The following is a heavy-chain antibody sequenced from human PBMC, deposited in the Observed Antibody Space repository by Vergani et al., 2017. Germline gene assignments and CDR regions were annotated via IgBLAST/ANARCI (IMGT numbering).Heavy chain of an antibody. V-gene: IGHV5-10-1*03. CDR3: ASGLVAGTRNYYYGMDV. Sequence: EVQLVQSGAEVKKPGESLRISCKGSGYSFTSYWISWVRQMPGKGLEWMGRIDPSDSYTKYSPSFQGHVTISADKSISTAYLQWSSLKASDTAMYYCASGLVAGTRNYYYGMDVWGQGTTVTVSS. CDR1: GYSFTSYW. D-gene: IGHD6-19*01. J-gene: IGHJ6*02. CDR2: IDPSDSYT.